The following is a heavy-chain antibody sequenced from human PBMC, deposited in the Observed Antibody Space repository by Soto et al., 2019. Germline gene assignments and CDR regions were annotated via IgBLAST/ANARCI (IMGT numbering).Heavy chain of an antibody. CDR1: GFTFSSYG. D-gene: IGHD2-15*01. Sequence: QVQLVESGGGEVQPGRSLRLSCAASGFTFSSYGMHWVRQAPGKGLEWVAVIWYDGSNKYYADSVKGRFTISRDNSKNTLYLQMNSLRAEDTAVYYCARDARSGGTPLGYWGQGTLVTVSS. J-gene: IGHJ4*02. V-gene: IGHV3-33*01. CDR2: IWYDGSNK. CDR3: ARDARSGGTPLGY.